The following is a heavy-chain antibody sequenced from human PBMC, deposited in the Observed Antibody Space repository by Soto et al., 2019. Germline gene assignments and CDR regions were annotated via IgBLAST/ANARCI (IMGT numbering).Heavy chain of an antibody. CDR2: IWYDGSNK. CDR3: ARDGYYGSGSYYNYYYYGMDV. V-gene: IGHV3-33*01. J-gene: IGHJ6*02. CDR1: GFTFSSYG. D-gene: IGHD3-10*01. Sequence: GGSLRLSCAASGFTFSSYGMHWVRQAPGKGLEWVAVIWYDGSNKYYADSVKGRFTISRDNSKNTLYLQMNSLRAEDTAVYYCARDGYYGSGSYYNYYYYGMDVWGQGTTVTVSS.